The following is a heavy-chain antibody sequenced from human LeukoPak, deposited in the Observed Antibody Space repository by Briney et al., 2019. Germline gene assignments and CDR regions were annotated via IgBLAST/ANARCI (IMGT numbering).Heavy chain of an antibody. CDR1: GYTFTGHS. D-gene: IGHD3-3*01. CDR3: ARDATNYDDFDY. CDR2: INPNSGGT. Sequence: ASVKVSCKASGYTFTGHSIHWVRQAPGQGLEWMGWINPNSGGTNYAQKFQGRVTMTRDTSISTAYMELSRLRSDDTAVYYCARDATNYDDFDYWGQGTLVTVSS. J-gene: IGHJ4*02. V-gene: IGHV1-2*02.